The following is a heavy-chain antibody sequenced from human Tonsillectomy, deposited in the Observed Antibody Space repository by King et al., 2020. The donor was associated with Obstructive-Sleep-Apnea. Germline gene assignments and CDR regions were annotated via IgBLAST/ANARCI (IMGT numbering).Heavy chain of an antibody. Sequence: QVQLVESGAEVKKPGASVKGSCKASGYTFTSYYMHWVRQAPGQGLEWMGRINPSGGSTSDAQKFQGRVTMTRDTSTSTAYMALSSLRSEDTAGYYCARDRLLWFGESTAGYYYGMDVWGQGTTVTVSS. CDR3: ARDRLLWFGESTAGYYYGMDV. V-gene: IGHV1-46*03. D-gene: IGHD3-10*01. CDR2: INPSGGST. CDR1: GYTFTSYY. J-gene: IGHJ6*02.